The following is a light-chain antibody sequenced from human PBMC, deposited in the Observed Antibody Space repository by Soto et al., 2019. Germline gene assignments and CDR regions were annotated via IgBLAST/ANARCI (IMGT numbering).Light chain of an antibody. CDR3: QQYNSYSWT. CDR1: QSISSW. J-gene: IGKJ1*01. Sequence: DIQMTQSPSTLSASVGDRVTITCRASQSISSWLAWYQQKPGKAPKLLIYDASSLESGVPSRFSGSGSGTEFTQTTSSLQPDDFATYYSQQYNSYSWTFGQGTKVDIK. V-gene: IGKV1-5*01. CDR2: DAS.